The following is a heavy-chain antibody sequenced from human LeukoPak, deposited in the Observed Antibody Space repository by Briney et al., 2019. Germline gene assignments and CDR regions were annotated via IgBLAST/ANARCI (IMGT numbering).Heavy chain of an antibody. J-gene: IGHJ4*02. CDR2: ISGSGGST. D-gene: IGHD1-26*01. Sequence: PGGSLRLSCAASGFTFSSYAMSWVRQAPGKGLEWVSAISGSGGSTYYADSVKGRFTISRDNSKNTLYLQMNGLRDEDTAVYHCARSRSGNYFDNWGQGTLVSVSS. CDR3: ARSRSGNYFDN. CDR1: GFTFSSYA. V-gene: IGHV3-23*01.